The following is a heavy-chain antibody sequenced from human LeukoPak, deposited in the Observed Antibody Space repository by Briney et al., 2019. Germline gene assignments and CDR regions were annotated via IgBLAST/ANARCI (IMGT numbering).Heavy chain of an antibody. V-gene: IGHV3-33*01. CDR3: ARKAAAGKSVDY. J-gene: IGHJ4*02. CDR1: GFTFSSYG. CDR2: IGYDGSNK. Sequence: GGSLRLSCAASGFTFSSYGMHWVRQAPGKGLEWVAVIGYDGSNKYYADSVKGRFTISRDNSKNTLYLQMNSLRAEDTAVYYCARKAAAGKSVDYWGQGTLVTVSS. D-gene: IGHD6-13*01.